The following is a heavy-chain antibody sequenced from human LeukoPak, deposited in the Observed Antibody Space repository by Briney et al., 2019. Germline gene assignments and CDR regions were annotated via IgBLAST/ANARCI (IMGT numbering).Heavy chain of an antibody. V-gene: IGHV3-21*01. J-gene: IGHJ6*03. Sequence: GGSLRLSCAASGFTFDDYAMHWVRQAPGKGLEGVSSISSSSSYIYYADSVKGRSTISRDNAKNSLYLQMNSLRAEDTAVYYCARDSSGWYYYYYMDVWGKGTTVTVSS. CDR1: GFTFDDYA. CDR2: ISSSSSYI. D-gene: IGHD6-19*01. CDR3: ARDSSGWYYYYYMDV.